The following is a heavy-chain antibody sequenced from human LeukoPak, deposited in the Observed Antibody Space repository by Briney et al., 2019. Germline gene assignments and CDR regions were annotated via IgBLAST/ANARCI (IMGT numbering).Heavy chain of an antibody. Sequence: GGCLRLSCAASGFTFSSYAMSWVRQAPGRGLEWVSAISGSGVRTYYADSVKGRFTISRSQSKNPLYLQTNRLTAEDTAVYYCAKDSWFGELLIEYYYYSGMDVWAQGTTVTVSS. J-gene: IGHJ6*02. CDR3: AKDSWFGELLIEYYYYSGMDV. CDR2: ISGSGVRT. V-gene: IGHV3-23*01. CDR1: GFTFSSYA. D-gene: IGHD3-10*01.